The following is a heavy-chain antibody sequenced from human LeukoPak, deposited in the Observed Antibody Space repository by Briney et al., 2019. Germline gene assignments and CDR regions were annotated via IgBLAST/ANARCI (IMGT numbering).Heavy chain of an antibody. D-gene: IGHD3-10*02. V-gene: IGHV3-30*02. CDR3: ARNVDNWNYVDY. J-gene: IGHJ4*02. CDR1: GFTFSNYG. CDR2: IFAAGTSK. Sequence: PGGSLRLSCAASGFTFSNYGMHWVRQAPGKGLEWVAFIFAAGTSKYYADSVKGRFIISRDNSKNTLSLQMDSLRAEDTAVYYCARNVDNWNYVDYWGQGTLVTVSS.